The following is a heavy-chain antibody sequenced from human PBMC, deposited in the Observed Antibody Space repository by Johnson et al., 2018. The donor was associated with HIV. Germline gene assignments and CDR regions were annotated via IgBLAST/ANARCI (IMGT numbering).Heavy chain of an antibody. D-gene: IGHD3-22*01. J-gene: IGHJ3*02. CDR2: ISYDGSNK. Sequence: QVQLVESGGGLVQPGGSLRLSCAASGFTFSSYAMHWVRQAPGKGLEWVAVISYDGSNKYYADSVKGRFPISRDNSKNTLYLQMNSLRAEDTAVYYCAKGPLYYYDSRLGSGAFDIWGQGTMVTVSS. CDR1: GFTFSSYA. CDR3: AKGPLYYYDSRLGSGAFDI. V-gene: IGHV3-30*04.